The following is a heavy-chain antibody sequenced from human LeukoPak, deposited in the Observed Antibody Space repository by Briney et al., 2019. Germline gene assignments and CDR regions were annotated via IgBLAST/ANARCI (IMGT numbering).Heavy chain of an antibody. J-gene: IGHJ3*02. CDR3: ARALGAVAGTVLVLDAFDI. Sequence: VASVKVSCKASGYTFTGYYIHWVRQAPGQGLEWMGWINPNSGDTNYAQKFQGRVTLTRDTSISTAYLELTRLRSDDTAVYYCARALGAVAGTVLVLDAFDIWGQGTMVTVSS. CDR2: INPNSGDT. D-gene: IGHD6-19*01. V-gene: IGHV1-2*02. CDR1: GYTFTGYY.